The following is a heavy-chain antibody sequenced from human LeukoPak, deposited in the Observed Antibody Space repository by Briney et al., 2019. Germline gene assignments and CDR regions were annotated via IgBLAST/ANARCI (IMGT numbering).Heavy chain of an antibody. V-gene: IGHV3-7*02. J-gene: IGHJ4*02. CDR1: GFTFSTYC. Sequence: GGSLRLSCAASGFTFSTYCMTWVRQAPGKGLEWVANIKQDGSEMFYVDSVKGRFTISRDNAKNSLYLHMNSLRADDAAALYYWTRADHSYLDRNRAHYFDHWGQGTLVTVSS. CDR2: IKQDGSEM. CDR3: TRADHSYLDRNRAHYFDH. D-gene: IGHD1-26*01.